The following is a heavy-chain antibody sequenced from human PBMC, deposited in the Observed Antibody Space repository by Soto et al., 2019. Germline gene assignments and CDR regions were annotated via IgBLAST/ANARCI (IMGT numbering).Heavy chain of an antibody. J-gene: IGHJ6*02. Sequence: GGSLRLSCADSGFTLRIYAMHWVRQAPGKGLEWLAVISYEGSNQYYADSVQGRFTLTRDNAKKTVDLQMNSLRADDTAMYYCAGHSVDLGYYYGMDVWGQGTTVTVSS. CDR3: AGHSVDLGYYYGMDV. D-gene: IGHD5-12*01. V-gene: IGHV3-30*04. CDR1: GFTLRIYA. CDR2: ISYEGSNQ.